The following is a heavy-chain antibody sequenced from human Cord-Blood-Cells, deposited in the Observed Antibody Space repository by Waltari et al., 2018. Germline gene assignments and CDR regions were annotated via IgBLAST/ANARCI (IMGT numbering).Heavy chain of an antibody. D-gene: IGHD5-12*01. CDR2: INPNGGGT. CDR3: ARGPSIDSGYDY. CDR1: GYTFTGYY. J-gene: IGHJ4*02. V-gene: IGHV1-2*02. Sequence: QVQLVQSGAEVKKPGASVKVSCKASGYTFTGYYMHWVRQAPGQGLEWMGWINPNGGGTNYAQKFQGRVTMTRDTSISTAYMELSRLRSDDTAVYYCARGPSIDSGYDYWGQGTLVTVSS.